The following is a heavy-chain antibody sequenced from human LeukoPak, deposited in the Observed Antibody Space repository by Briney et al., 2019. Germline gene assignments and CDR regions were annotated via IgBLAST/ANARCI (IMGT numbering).Heavy chain of an antibody. V-gene: IGHV4-34*01. CDR1: GGSFSGFY. CDR2: INHSGSP. J-gene: IGHJ6*03. D-gene: IGHD5-18*01. CDR3: ARVRRGRESGYSFRNYFYYYMDV. Sequence: SETLSLTCAVYGGSFSGFYWSWIRQPPGKGLEWMGEINHSGSPKYNPSLKSRRTILLDKPKTQFPLKLRPATAAATAVYYCARVRRGRESGYSFRNYFYYYMDVWGKGTTVTVSS.